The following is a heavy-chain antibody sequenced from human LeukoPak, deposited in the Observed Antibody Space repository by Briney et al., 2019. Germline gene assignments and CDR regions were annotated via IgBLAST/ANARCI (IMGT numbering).Heavy chain of an antibody. V-gene: IGHV3-64*01. CDR1: GFTFSSYA. CDR2: IRSNGGST. Sequence: GRSLSLSCAASGFTFSSYAMHWVRQAAGKGLEYVSAIRSNGGSTYYANSVKGRFTISRDNSKNTLYLQMGSLRAEDMAVYYCARGFSGSYYIEAYYFDYWGQGTLVTVSS. D-gene: IGHD1-26*01. CDR3: ARGFSGSYYIEAYYFDY. J-gene: IGHJ4*02.